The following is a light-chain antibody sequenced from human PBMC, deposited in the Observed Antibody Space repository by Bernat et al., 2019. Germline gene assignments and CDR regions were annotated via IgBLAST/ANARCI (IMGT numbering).Light chain of an antibody. CDR2: DVR. Sequence: QPASVSGSPGQSITISCTGTSSDVGGYNYVSWYQQHPGRAPKLMIYDVRDRPSGISNRFSGSKSGNTASLTISGLLDEDEADYYCSSYTSSSTLVFGGGTRLTVL. V-gene: IGLV2-14*03. CDR3: SSYTSSSTLV. CDR1: SSDVGGYNY. J-gene: IGLJ3*02.